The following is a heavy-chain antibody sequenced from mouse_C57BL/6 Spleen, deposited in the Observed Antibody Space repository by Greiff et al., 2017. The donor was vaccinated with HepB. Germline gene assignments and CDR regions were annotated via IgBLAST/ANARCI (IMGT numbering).Heavy chain of an antibody. CDR2: ISYDGSN. CDR1: GYSITSGYY. D-gene: IGHD2-2*01. Sequence: EVKLQESGPGLVKPSQSLSLTCSVTGYSITSGYYWNWIRQFPGNKLEWMGYISYDGSNNYNPSLKNRISITRDTSKNQFFLKLNSVTTEDTATYYCAAPMVTGYFDVWGTGTTVTVSS. V-gene: IGHV3-6*01. CDR3: AAPMVTGYFDV. J-gene: IGHJ1*03.